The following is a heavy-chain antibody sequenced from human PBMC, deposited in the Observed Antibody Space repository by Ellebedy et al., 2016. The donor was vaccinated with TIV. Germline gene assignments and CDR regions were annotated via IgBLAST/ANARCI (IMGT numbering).Heavy chain of an antibody. CDR3: AGGTY. CDR1: GFTVSGYY. V-gene: IGHV3-53*01. Sequence: GESLKISCAASGFTVSGYYMSWVRQAPGKGLEWVSIMDAGGNTHYPDPVKGRFTVSRDHSKYTLYLQMNSLRAEDTAVYYCAGGTYWGQGTLVTVSS. J-gene: IGHJ4*02. CDR2: MDAGGNT.